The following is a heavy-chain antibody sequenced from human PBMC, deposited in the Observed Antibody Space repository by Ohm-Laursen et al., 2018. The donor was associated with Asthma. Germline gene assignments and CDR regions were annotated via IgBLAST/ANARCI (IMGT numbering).Heavy chain of an antibody. CDR3: AKESMIAAALDY. CDR1: GFTFSSYG. V-gene: IGHV3-30*18. CDR2: ISYDGSNK. J-gene: IGHJ4*02. D-gene: IGHD6-13*01. Sequence: SLRLSCAASGFTFSSYGMHWVRQAPGKGLEWVAVISYDGSNKYYADSVKGRFTISRDNSKNTLYLQMNSLRAEDTAVYYCAKESMIAAALDYWGQGTLVTVSS.